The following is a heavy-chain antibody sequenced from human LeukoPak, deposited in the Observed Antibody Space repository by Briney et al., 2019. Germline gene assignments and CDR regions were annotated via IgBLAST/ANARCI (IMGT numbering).Heavy chain of an antibody. CDR2: ISGSGGST. D-gene: IGHD3-10*01. V-gene: IGHV3-23*01. CDR3: AKDETAYMVRGVPGIKQNWFDP. CDR1: GFTFSSYG. J-gene: IGHJ5*02. Sequence: GGTLRLSCAASGFTFSSYGMSWVRQAPGEGLEWVSAISGSGGSTYYADSVKGRFTISRDNSKNTLYLQMNSLRAEDTAVYYCAKDETAYMVRGVPGIKQNWFDPWGQGTLVTVSS.